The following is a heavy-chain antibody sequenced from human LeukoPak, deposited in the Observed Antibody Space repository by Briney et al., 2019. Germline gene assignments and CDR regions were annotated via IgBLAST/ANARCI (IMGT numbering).Heavy chain of an antibody. V-gene: IGHV1-2*02. CDR1: GYTFTGYY. CDR2: INPNGGGA. Sequence: ASVKVSCKASGYTFTGYYMHWVRQAPGQGLEWMGWINPNGGGANYAQKFQDRVTMTRDTSVSTAYMELSSLRSDDTAVYYCARGFVYCGRDCYMSERAFDIWGQGTMVTVSS. J-gene: IGHJ3*02. D-gene: IGHD2-21*01. CDR3: ARGFVYCGRDCYMSERAFDI.